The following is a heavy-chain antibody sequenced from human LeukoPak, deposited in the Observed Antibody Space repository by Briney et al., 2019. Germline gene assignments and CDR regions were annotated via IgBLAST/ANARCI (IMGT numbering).Heavy chain of an antibody. CDR2: ISSSGSTI. CDR3: VREGRSMVAFDN. D-gene: IGHD5-12*01. V-gene: IGHV3-48*03. J-gene: IGHJ4*02. Sequence: GGSLRLSCAASGFTFSSYEMNWVRQAPGKGLEWVSYISSSGSTIYYADSVKGRFTISRDNAKNSLYLQMNSLREEDTALYYCVREGRSMVAFDNWGQGVLVTVSS. CDR1: GFTFSSYE.